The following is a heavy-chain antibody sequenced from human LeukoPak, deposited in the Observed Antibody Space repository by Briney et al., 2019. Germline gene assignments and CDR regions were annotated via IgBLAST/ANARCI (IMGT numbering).Heavy chain of an antibody. D-gene: IGHD3-9*01. Sequence: GASVKVSCKASGYTFTGYYIHWVRQAPGQGLEWMGWMSPNSGGTNYAQKFEGRVTMTRDTSISTAYMELSSLRSDDTAVYYCARGPYYDILTAYYPSSVYNWFDSWGQGTLVTVSS. V-gene: IGHV1-2*02. CDR2: MSPNSGGT. CDR1: GYTFTGYY. CDR3: ARGPYYDILTAYYPSSVYNWFDS. J-gene: IGHJ5*01.